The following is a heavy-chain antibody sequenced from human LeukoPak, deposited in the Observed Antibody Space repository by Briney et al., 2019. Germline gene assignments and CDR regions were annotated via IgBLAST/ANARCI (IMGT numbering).Heavy chain of an antibody. D-gene: IGHD7-27*01. CDR1: GFSFSTSG. CDR3: VRDGAHWDLDY. V-gene: IGHV3-30*02. CDR2: IQSDGGNE. J-gene: IGHJ4*02. Sequence: PGGSLRLSCAASGFSFSTSGMHWIRQAPGKGLEWVAFIQSDGGNEYYADSVKGRFTISRYNSKNTVHLQMNSLRAEDTAMYYCVRDGAHWDLDYWGQGTLVTVSS.